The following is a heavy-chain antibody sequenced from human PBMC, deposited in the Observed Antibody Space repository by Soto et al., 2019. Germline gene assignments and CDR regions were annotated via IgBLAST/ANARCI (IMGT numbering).Heavy chain of an antibody. CDR2: IIPIFGTA. Sequence: GASVKVSCKASGGTFSSYAISWVRQAPGQGLEWMGGIIPIFGTANYAQKFQGRVTITADESTSTAYMELSSLRSEDTAVYYCARVVVGAPIVKYGFDYWGQGTLVTVSS. V-gene: IGHV1-69*13. J-gene: IGHJ4*02. CDR1: GGTFSSYA. D-gene: IGHD1-26*01. CDR3: ARVVVGAPIVKYGFDY.